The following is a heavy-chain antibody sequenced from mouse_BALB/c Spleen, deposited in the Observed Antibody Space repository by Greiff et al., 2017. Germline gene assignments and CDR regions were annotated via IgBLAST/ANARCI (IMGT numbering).Heavy chain of an antibody. J-gene: IGHJ4*01. V-gene: IGHV5-4*02. CDR1: GFTFSSYA. CDR3: ARAGYYGYYAMDY. Sequence: VQLQESGGGLVKPGGSLKLSCAASGFTFSSYAMYWVRQTPEKRLEWVATISDGGSYTYYPDSVKGRFTISRDSAKNNLYLQMSGLKSEDTAMYYCARAGYYGYYAMDYWGQGTSVTVSS. CDR2: ISDGGSYT. D-gene: IGHD1-1*01.